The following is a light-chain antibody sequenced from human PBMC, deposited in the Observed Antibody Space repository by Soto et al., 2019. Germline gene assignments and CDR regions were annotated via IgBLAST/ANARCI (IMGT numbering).Light chain of an antibody. V-gene: IGLV3-1*01. Sequence: SYELTQPPSVSVSPGQTASITCPGDKLGDKYACWYQQKPGQSPVVVIYQDTKRPSGIPERFSGSNSGNTATLTISGTQAMDEADYYCQAWDSSTAVVFGGGTQLTVL. CDR3: QAWDSSTAVV. CDR2: QDT. J-gene: IGLJ2*01. CDR1: KLGDKY.